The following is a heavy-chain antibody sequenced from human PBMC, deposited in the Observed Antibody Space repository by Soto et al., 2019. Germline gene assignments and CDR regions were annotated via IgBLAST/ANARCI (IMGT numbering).Heavy chain of an antibody. CDR3: AREIFGVIISGGRDAFDI. CDR1: GGTFSTYA. J-gene: IGHJ3*02. D-gene: IGHD3-3*01. Sequence: QAQLVQSGAEVKKPGSSVKVSCKASGGTFSTYAISWVRQAPGQGLEWMGGIIPIFGTAKYAQKFQGRVTSTADESTSTAYMELSSLRSEDTAVYYCAREIFGVIISGGRDAFDIWGQGTMVTVSS. V-gene: IGHV1-69*01. CDR2: IIPIFGTA.